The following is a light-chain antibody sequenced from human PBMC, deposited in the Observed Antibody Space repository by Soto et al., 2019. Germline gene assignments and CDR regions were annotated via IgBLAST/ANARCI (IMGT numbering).Light chain of an antibody. Sequence: DIQMTQSPSTLSASVGDRVTITCRASQSISSWLAWYQQKPGKAPKLLIYDASSLESGVPSRFSGSGSGTEFTLTISSLEPDDFATYYCQQYNSYSLTFGGGTKVEIK. CDR2: DAS. V-gene: IGKV1-5*01. CDR3: QQYNSYSLT. J-gene: IGKJ4*01. CDR1: QSISSW.